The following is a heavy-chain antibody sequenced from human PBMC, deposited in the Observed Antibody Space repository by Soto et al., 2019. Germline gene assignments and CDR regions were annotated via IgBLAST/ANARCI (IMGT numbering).Heavy chain of an antibody. CDR1: GGSLSGYY. V-gene: IGHV4-4*07. Sequence: SETLSLTCNVSGGSLSGYYWSWIRQPAVKGLEWIGRIYFSGDTHYNPSLKSRVTMSIDSSKNQFSLRLTSVTAADTAVYSCARGVVIPTIDAFDLWGQGTLVTVSS. D-gene: IGHD3-22*01. J-gene: IGHJ3*01. CDR3: ARGVVIPTIDAFDL. CDR2: IYFSGDT.